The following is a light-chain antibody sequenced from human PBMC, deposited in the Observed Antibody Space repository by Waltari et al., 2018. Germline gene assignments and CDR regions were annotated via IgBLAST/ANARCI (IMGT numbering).Light chain of an antibody. V-gene: IGKV3-15*01. J-gene: IGKJ1*01. CDR1: ESVSDN. Sequence: IVMTQSPATLSVSPGERATLSCRARESVSDNLAWYQQKPGQSPRLLIYGASTRATGVSPRFSGSGSGTEFTLSISSLQSEDYAVYYCQQYENSFWTFGQGTKVEIK. CDR3: QQYENSFWT. CDR2: GAS.